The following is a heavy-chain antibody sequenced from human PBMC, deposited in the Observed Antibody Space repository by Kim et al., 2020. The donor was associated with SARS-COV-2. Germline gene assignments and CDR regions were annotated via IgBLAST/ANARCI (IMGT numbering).Heavy chain of an antibody. CDR3: ARRVNHGPFDY. J-gene: IGHJ4*02. D-gene: IGHD2-21*01. Sequence: SYAASVKGRFTISRDNAKNSLYLQMNSLRAEDTAVYYCARRVNHGPFDYWGQGTLVTVSS. V-gene: IGHV3-11*01.